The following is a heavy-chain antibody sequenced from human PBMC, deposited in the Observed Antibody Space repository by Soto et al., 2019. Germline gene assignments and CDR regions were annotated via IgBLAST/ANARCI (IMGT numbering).Heavy chain of an antibody. CDR1: GDSVFSNSAA. Sequence: PSQTLSLTCAISGDSVFSNSAAWDWIRQSPSRGLEWLGRTYYRSKWYNDYAVSVKSRITINVETSRNQISLQLNSVTPEDTAVYYCARAQGYFDSWGQGTLVTSPQ. V-gene: IGHV6-1*01. CDR2: TYYRSKWYN. CDR3: ARAQGYFDS. J-gene: IGHJ4*02.